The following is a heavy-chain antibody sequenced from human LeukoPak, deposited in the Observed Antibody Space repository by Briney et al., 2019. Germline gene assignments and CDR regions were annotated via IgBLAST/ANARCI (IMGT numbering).Heavy chain of an antibody. D-gene: IGHD5-18*01. CDR3: ARGGYSYGSADYYFDY. V-gene: IGHV1-18*01. CDR2: ISAYNGNT. Sequence: GASVKVSCKASGYTFTSYGISWVRQAPGQGLEWMGWISAYNGNTNYAQKLQGRVTMTTDTSTSTAYMELSSLRSEDTAVYYCARGGYSYGSADYYFDYWGQGTLVTVSS. CDR1: GYTFTSYG. J-gene: IGHJ4*02.